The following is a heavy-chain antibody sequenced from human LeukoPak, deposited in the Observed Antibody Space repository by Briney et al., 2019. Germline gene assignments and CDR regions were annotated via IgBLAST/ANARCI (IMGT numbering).Heavy chain of an antibody. J-gene: IGHJ3*02. Sequence: GESLKISCKGSGYSFTNYWIGWVRQMPGKGLEWMGIIYPGDSDTRYSPSFQGQVTISADKSISTAYLQWSSLKASDTAMYYCARRYSGYDLGYAFDIWGQGTMVTVSS. CDR2: IYPGDSDT. CDR1: GYSFTNYW. D-gene: IGHD5-12*01. CDR3: ARRYSGYDLGYAFDI. V-gene: IGHV5-51*01.